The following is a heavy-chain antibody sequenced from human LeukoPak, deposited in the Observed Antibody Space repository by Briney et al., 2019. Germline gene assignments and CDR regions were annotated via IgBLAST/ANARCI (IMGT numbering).Heavy chain of an antibody. Sequence: GGSLRLSCAGSGFTVSSKYMSWVRQAPGKGLEWVSVIYSGGSTDYADSVKGRFTMSRDNSKNMLYLQMNSLRVDDTAVYFCARGRGYSGYDVSLPFDYWGQGTLVTVST. V-gene: IGHV3-66*01. J-gene: IGHJ4*02. CDR3: ARGRGYSGYDVSLPFDY. CDR1: GFTVSSKY. D-gene: IGHD5-12*01. CDR2: IYSGGST.